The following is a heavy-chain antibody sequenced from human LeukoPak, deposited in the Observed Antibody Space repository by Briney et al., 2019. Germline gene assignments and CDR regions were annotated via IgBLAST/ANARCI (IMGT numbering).Heavy chain of an antibody. V-gene: IGHV1-18*01. D-gene: IGHD3-10*01. Sequence: ASVKLSCNASGYAFNSCGISWVRQPPGQGLGLMGCVSIYNSHTNYAQTFQGRVNMTTHTSTSTASMELMSLRFDDTAVYYCARVIPQKWELPGKWFDPWGQGTLVTVSS. CDR2: VSIYNSHT. J-gene: IGHJ5*02. CDR3: ARVIPQKWELPGKWFDP. CDR1: GYAFNSCG.